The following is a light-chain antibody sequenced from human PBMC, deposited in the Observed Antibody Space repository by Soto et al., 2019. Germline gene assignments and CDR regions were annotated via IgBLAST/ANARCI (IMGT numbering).Light chain of an antibody. J-gene: IGLJ1*01. CDR3: CSYAGSSTYV. CDR1: RSVVGSYNL. CDR2: EGS. V-gene: IGLV2-23*01. Sequence: SSLTQPASVSGSPGQSITISFPGTRSVVGSYNLVSWYQQHPGKAPKLMIYEGSKRPSGVSNRFSGSKSGNTASLTISGLQAEDEADYYCCSYAGSSTYVFGTGTKVTVL.